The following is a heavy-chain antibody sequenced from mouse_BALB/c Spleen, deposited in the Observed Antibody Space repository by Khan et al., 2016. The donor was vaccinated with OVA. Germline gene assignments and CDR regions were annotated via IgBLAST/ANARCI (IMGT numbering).Heavy chain of an antibody. J-gene: IGHJ4*01. Sequence: VQLQESGPGLVAPSQSLSITCTVSGFSLTGYGVNWVRQPPGKGLEWLGMIWGDGSTDYNSALKSRLSISKDNSKSQVFLKMNSLQTDDTAMYYCARAYYGNYREAMDNWGQGTSVTVSS. CDR1: GFSLTGYG. V-gene: IGHV2-6-7*01. CDR3: ARAYYGNYREAMDN. D-gene: IGHD2-10*01. CDR2: IWGDGST.